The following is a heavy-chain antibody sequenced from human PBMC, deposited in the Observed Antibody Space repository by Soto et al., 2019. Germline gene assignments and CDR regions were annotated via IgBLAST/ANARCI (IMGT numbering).Heavy chain of an antibody. V-gene: IGHV3-23*01. CDR1: GFTFSSYA. CDR2: ISGSGGST. J-gene: IGHJ6*02. Sequence: GGSLRLSCAASGFTFSSYAMSWVRQAPGKGLEWVSAISGSGGSTYYADSVKGRFTISRDNSKNTLYLQMNSLRAEDTAVYYCAKHYVSYYYYYGMDVWGRGSKVNVSS. CDR3: AKHYVSYYYYYGMDV. D-gene: IGHD3-16*01.